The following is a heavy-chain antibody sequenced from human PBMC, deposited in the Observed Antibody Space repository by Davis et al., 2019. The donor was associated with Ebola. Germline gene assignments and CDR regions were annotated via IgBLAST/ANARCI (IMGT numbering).Heavy chain of an antibody. CDR1: GGSFSGYY. CDR2: INHSGST. J-gene: IGHJ6*04. Sequence: PSETLSLTCAVYGGSFSGYYWSWIRQPPGKGLEWIGEINHSGSTNYNPSLKSRVTISVDTSKNQFSLKLSSVTAADTAVYYCARKADIVVRGMDVWGKGTTVTVSS. CDR3: ARKADIVVRGMDV. D-gene: IGHD2-2*01. V-gene: IGHV4-34*01.